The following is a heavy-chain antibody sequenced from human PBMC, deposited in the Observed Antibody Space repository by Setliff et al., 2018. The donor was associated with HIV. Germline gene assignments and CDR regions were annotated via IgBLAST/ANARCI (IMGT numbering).Heavy chain of an antibody. CDR1: GFTFNNYG. Sequence: GGSLRLSCVGSGFTFNNYGMHWVRQAPGKGLEWVAVIWYDGSDGFYADSVQGRFSISRDNAKNSLYLQMNSLRAEDTAVYYCARDSRTGYFDSWGQGTLVTVSS. V-gene: IGHV3-33*01. D-gene: IGHD2-2*01. CDR2: IWYDGSDG. CDR3: ARDSRTGYFDS. J-gene: IGHJ4*02.